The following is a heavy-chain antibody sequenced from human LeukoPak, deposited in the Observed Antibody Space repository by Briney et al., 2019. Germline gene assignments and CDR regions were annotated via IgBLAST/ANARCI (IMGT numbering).Heavy chain of an antibody. V-gene: IGHV3-21*01. CDR3: ARVGGATAVTMYFEY. CDR2: ISSSSNYI. Sequence: GGSLRLSCAASGFTFSSNSMNWVRQAPGKGLEWVSSISSSSNYIYYADSVKGRFTISRDNAKKSLYLQMNSLRDEDTAVYYCARVGGATAVTMYFEYWGQGTLVTVTS. CDR1: GFTFSSNS. D-gene: IGHD1-26*01. J-gene: IGHJ4*02.